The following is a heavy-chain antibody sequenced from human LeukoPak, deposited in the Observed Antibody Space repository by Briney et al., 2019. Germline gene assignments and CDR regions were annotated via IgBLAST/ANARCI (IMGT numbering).Heavy chain of an antibody. CDR2: IYSGGST. D-gene: IGHD6-6*01. CDR3: ARDKGTSYLSSFDY. Sequence: GGSLRLSCAASGFTVSSNYMSWVRQAPGKGLEWVSVIYSGGSTYYADFVKGRFTISRDNSKNTLYLQMNSLRAADTAVYYCARDKGTSYLSSFDYWGQGTLVTVSS. CDR1: GFTVSSNY. V-gene: IGHV3-66*01. J-gene: IGHJ4*02.